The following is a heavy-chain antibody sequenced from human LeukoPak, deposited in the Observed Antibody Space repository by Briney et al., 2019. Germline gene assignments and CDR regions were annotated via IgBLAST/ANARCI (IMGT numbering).Heavy chain of an antibody. Sequence: GASVKVSCKASGGTFSSYAISWVRQAPGQGLEWMGGIIPIFGTASYAQKFQGRVTITTDESTSTAYMELSSLRSEDTAVYYCARDSGSYHGDYWGQGTLVTVSS. J-gene: IGHJ4*02. D-gene: IGHD1-26*01. CDR2: IIPIFGTA. CDR1: GGTFSSYA. CDR3: ARDSGSYHGDY. V-gene: IGHV1-69*05.